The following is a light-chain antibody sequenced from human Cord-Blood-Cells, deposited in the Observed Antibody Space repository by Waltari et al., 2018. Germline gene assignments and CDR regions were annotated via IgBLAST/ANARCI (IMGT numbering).Light chain of an antibody. CDR1: QSLVYSDGNTY. CDR3: MQGTHFPVA. V-gene: IGKV2-30*01. CDR2: KVS. Sequence: DVVMTQSPLSLPVTLGQPASISCRSSQSLVYSDGNTYLNWFQQRPGQSPRRLIYKVSNRDSGVPDRFSGSGSGTDFTLKISRVEAEDVGVYYCMQGTHFPVAFGQGTKVEIK. J-gene: IGKJ1*01.